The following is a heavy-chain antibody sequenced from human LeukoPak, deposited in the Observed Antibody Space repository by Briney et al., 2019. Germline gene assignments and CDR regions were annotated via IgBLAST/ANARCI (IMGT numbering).Heavy chain of an antibody. D-gene: IGHD2-8*01. J-gene: IGHJ3*02. CDR1: GGSISSGSYY. CDR3: ARGLMGITVDAFDI. Sequence: SETLSLTCTVSGGSISSGSYYWSWIRQPPGKGLEWIGSIYHSGSTYYNPSLKSRVTISVDTSKNQFSLKLSSVTAADTAVYYCARGLMGITVDAFDIWGQGTMVTVSS. V-gene: IGHV4-39*07. CDR2: IYHSGST.